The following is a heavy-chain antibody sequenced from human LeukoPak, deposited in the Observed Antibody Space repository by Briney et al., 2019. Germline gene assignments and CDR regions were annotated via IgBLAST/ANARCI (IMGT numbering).Heavy chain of an antibody. CDR3: ARYRVITNDYFDS. V-gene: IGHV3-11*01. CDR1: GFTFGDYY. CDR2: ISNSGNTI. J-gene: IGHJ4*02. Sequence: GGSLRLSCAASGFTFGDYYMSWIRQAPGKGLEWVSYISNSGNTIKEADSVEGRFTISRDNAQNSLFLQMKSLRAEDTAVYYCARYRVITNDYFDSWGQGTLVTVSS. D-gene: IGHD3-16*01.